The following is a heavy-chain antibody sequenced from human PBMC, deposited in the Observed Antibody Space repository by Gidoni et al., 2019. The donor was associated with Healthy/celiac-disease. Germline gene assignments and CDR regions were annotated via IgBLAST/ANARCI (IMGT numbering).Heavy chain of an antibody. CDR1: GSTFTGYS. D-gene: IGHD4-17*01. CDR3: ARWIYGDVQPFDY. Sequence: QVQLVQSGAEVKKPGASVKVSCKASGSTFTGYSMHWVRQAPGQGLEWMGWINPNSGGTNYAQKFQGRVTMTRDTSISTAYMELSRLRSDDTAVYYCARWIYGDVQPFDYWGQGTLVTVSS. V-gene: IGHV1-2*02. J-gene: IGHJ4*02. CDR2: INPNSGGT.